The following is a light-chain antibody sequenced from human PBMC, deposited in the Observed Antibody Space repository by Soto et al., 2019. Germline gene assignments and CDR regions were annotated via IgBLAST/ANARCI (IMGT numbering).Light chain of an antibody. J-gene: IGLJ1*01. V-gene: IGLV2-14*01. CDR3: SSYTSSSTGV. Sequence: QSVLTQPASVSGSPGQSITISCTGTSSDVGGYNYVSWYQQHPGKAPKLMIYEVSNRPSGVSNRFSGSKSSNTASLTISGFQAEEEADYYCSSYTSSSTGVFGTGTKVTVL. CDR1: SSDVGGYNY. CDR2: EVS.